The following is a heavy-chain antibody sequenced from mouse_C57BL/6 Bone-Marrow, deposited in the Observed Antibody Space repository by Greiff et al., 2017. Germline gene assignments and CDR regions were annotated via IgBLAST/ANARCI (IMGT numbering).Heavy chain of an antibody. J-gene: IGHJ2*01. D-gene: IGHD1-1*01. CDR2: IHPNSGST. V-gene: IGHV1-64*01. CDR3: ASFYYYGRGYYFDY. Sequence: VQLQQPGAELVKPGASVKLSCKASGYTFTSYWMHWVKQRPGQGLEWIGMIHPNSGSTNYNEKFKSKATLTVDKSSSTAYMQLSSLTSEDSAVYYCASFYYYGRGYYFDYWGQGTTL. CDR1: GYTFTSYW.